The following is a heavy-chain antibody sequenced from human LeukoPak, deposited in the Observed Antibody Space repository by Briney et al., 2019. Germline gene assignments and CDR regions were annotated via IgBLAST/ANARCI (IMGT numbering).Heavy chain of an antibody. Sequence: GGSLRLSCEASGFTFSTFPMHWVRQTPDKGLEWVAVISDDGRDIYYADSVKGRFTISRDNSKNTLYLQMNSLSPEDTAVVYCARVGRVSIYPSYMDVWGKGTTVTVSS. CDR3: ARVGRVSIYPSYMDV. J-gene: IGHJ6*03. CDR2: ISDDGRDI. V-gene: IGHV3-30*04. CDR1: GFTFSTFP. D-gene: IGHD6-6*01.